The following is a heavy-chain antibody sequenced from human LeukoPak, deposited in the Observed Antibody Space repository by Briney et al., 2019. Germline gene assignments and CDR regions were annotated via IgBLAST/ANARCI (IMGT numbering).Heavy chain of an antibody. J-gene: IGHJ6*03. D-gene: IGHD5-24*01. CDR3: AADWGDGYRYKAYYYMDV. CDR1: GFTFTSSA. CDR2: IVVGSGNT. V-gene: IGHV1-58*02. Sequence: TSVKVSCKASGFTFTSSAMQWVRQARGQRLEWIGWIVVGSGNTNYAQKFQERVTITRDMSTSTAYMELSSLRSEDTAVYYCAADWGDGYRYKAYYYMDVWGKGTTVTVSS.